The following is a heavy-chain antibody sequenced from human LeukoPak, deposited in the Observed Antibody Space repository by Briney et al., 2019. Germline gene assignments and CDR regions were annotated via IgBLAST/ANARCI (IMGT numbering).Heavy chain of an antibody. CDR2: ISSSSTYT. Sequence: GGSLRLSCAASGXTFSDYYMSWIRQAPGKGLEWVSYISSSSTYTNYADSVKGRFTISRDNAKNSLYLQMNSLRAEDTAVYYCARVVGALFDYWGQGTLVTVSS. CDR1: GXTFSDYY. D-gene: IGHD1-26*01. J-gene: IGHJ4*02. CDR3: ARVVGALFDY. V-gene: IGHV3-11*05.